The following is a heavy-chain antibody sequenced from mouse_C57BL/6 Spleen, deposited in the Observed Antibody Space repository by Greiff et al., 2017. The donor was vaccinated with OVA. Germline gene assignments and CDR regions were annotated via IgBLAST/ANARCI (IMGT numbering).Heavy chain of an antibody. V-gene: IGHV14-4*01. CDR1: GFNIKDDY. CDR2: IDPENGDT. CDR3: TTAYYGNFWFAY. Sequence: EVQLVESGAELVRPGASVKLSCTASGFNIKDDYMHWVKQRPEQGLEWIGWIDPENGDTEYASKFQGKATITADTSSNTAYLQLSSLTSEDTAVYYCTTAYYGNFWFAYWGQGTLVTVSA. D-gene: IGHD2-10*01. J-gene: IGHJ3*01.